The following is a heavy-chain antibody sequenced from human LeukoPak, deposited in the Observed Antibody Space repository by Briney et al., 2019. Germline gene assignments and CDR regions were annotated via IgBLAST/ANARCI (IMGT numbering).Heavy chain of an antibody. V-gene: IGHV1-2*02. CDR2: INPNSDGT. D-gene: IGHD4-11*01. CDR3: ARVKTRGNYVVDT. Sequence: ASVNVSCKASAYTFTGYYMHWLRQPHGQGREWRGWINPNSDGTNYAQKFQGRVNMTRDTSISTAYMEMSRLRSDDKAVYYCARVKTRGNYVVDTWGQGTLVTVSS. J-gene: IGHJ5*02. CDR1: AYTFTGYY.